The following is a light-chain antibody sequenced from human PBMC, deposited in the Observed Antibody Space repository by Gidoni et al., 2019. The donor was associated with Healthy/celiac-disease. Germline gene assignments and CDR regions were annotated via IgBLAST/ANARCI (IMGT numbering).Light chain of an antibody. CDR1: QGISSY. J-gene: IGKJ4*01. V-gene: IGKV1-8*01. Sequence: LRLTQSPSSFSASTGDRVTITCRASQGISSYLAWYQQKPGKAPKLLIYAASTLQSGVPSRFSGSGSGTDFTLTISCLQSEDFATYYCQQYYSYPRITFGGGTKVEIK. CDR3: QQYYSYPRIT. CDR2: AAS.